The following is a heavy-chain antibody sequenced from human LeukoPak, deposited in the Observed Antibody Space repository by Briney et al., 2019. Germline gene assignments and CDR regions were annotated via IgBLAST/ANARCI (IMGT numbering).Heavy chain of an antibody. CDR1: GYTFTSYD. Sequence: ASVKVSCKASGYTFTSYDINWVRQATGQGLEWMGWMNPNSGNTGYAQKFQGRVTITRNTSISTAYMELSSLRSEDTSVYYCARRSRFWSGYYTLDYWGQGTLVTVSS. D-gene: IGHD3-3*01. CDR3: ARRSRFWSGYYTLDY. J-gene: IGHJ4*02. CDR2: MNPNSGNT. V-gene: IGHV1-8*03.